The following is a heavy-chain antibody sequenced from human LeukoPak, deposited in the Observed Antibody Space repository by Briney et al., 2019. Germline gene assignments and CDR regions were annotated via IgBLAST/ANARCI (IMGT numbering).Heavy chain of an antibody. CDR1: GFSFNNYA. V-gene: IGHV3-23*01. J-gene: IGHJ4*02. D-gene: IGHD5-12*01. CDR2: IIASSGST. Sequence: PGGSLRLSCAVSGFSFNNYAMGWVRQAPGKGLEWVSIIIASSGSTFYADSVKGRFTISRDNSKNTLYLQMNSLRVEDTAVYYCVKGGYDFVEVAYFDFWGQGTLVTVSS. CDR3: VKGGYDFVEVAYFDF.